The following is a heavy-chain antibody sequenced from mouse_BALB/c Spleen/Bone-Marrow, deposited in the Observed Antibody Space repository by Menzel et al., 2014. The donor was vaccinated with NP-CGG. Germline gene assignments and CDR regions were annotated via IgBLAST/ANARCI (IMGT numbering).Heavy chain of an antibody. D-gene: IGHD1-1*01. V-gene: IGHV14-3*02. CDR3: ASYYYGSSGFAY. CDR1: GFNIKDTY. Sequence: EVHLVESGAELVKPGASVKLSCTASGFNIKDTYMHWVKQRPEQGLEWIGRIDPANGNTKYDPKFQGKATITADTSSNTAYLQLSSLTSEDAAAYYCASYYYGSSGFAYWGQGTLVTVSA. CDR2: IDPANGNT. J-gene: IGHJ3*01.